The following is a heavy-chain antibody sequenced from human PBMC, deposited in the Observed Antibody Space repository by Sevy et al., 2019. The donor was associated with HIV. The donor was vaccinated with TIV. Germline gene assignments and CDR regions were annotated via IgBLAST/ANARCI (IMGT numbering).Heavy chain of an antibody. Sequence: GGSLRLSCAASGFIFNTHAMIWVRQAPGKGLDWVSGISGSGGSTYYADSVKGRFTVSRDNSKNTLYLHMNSLRAEDTARYYCVKGVYDFWSGRSDILDIWGPGTTVTVSS. J-gene: IGHJ3*02. CDR2: ISGSGGST. D-gene: IGHD3-3*01. V-gene: IGHV3-23*01. CDR3: VKGVYDFWSGRSDILDI. CDR1: GFIFNTHA.